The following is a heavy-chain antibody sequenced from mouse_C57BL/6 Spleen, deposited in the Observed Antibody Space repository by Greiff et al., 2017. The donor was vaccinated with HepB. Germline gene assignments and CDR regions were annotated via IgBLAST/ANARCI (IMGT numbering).Heavy chain of an antibody. CDR2: IYPGDGDT. CDR1: GYAFSSSW. D-gene: IGHD3-2*02. CDR3: ARSRSSGVDY. Sequence: VQLQQSGPELVKPGASVKISCKASGYAFSSSWMNWVKQRPGKGLEWIGRIYPGDGDTNYNGKFKGKATLTADKSSSTAYMQLRSLTSEDSAVYFCARSRSSGVDYWGQGTTLTVSS. V-gene: IGHV1-82*01. J-gene: IGHJ2*01.